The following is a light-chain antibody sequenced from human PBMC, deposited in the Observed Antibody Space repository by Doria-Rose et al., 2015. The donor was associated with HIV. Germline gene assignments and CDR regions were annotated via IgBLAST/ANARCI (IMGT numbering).Light chain of an antibody. J-gene: IGKJ3*01. CDR2: WAS. V-gene: IGKV4-1*01. CDR1: QSLLYTSKNY. CDR3: QQYYDTPS. Sequence: DIQVTQSPESLGMSLGERATLHCKSNQSLLYTSKNYLAWYQQKPGQPPTLLIYWASTRQSGVPARFSGSVSGTDFTLTISSLEAEDVAVYYCQQYYDTPSFGPGTTVDIK.